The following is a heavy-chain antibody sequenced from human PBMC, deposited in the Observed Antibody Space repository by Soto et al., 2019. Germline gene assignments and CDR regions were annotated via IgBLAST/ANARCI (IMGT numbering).Heavy chain of an antibody. J-gene: IGHJ4*02. CDR1: GFTVSSYY. Sequence: GGSLRLSCAASGFTVSSYYVSWVRQAPGKGLEWVSVIYSAGSADFADSVKGRFTISRDNSKNTLYLQMGSLRAEDTAVYYCARVHSINYHYFDYWGQGTLVTVSS. CDR2: IYSAGSA. D-gene: IGHD3-3*02. CDR3: ARVHSINYHYFDY. V-gene: IGHV3-66*01.